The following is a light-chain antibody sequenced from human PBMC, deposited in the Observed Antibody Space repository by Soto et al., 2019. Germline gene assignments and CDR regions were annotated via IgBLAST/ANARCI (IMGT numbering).Light chain of an antibody. CDR2: AAS. CDR3: QQSYSTPQT. Sequence: DIQMTQSPSSLSASVGDRVTITYRASQTITTFLNWYQQRPGEAPKLLIYAASSLQSGVPSRFSGSGSGTDFTLTISSLQPEDFATYFCQQSYSTPQTFGQGTKVEIK. V-gene: IGKV1-39*01. J-gene: IGKJ1*01. CDR1: QTITTF.